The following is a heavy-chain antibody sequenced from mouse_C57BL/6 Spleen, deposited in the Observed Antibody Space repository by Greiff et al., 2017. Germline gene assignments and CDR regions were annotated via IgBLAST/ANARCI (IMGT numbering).Heavy chain of an antibody. D-gene: IGHD2-5*01. V-gene: IGHV5-12*01. J-gene: IGHJ4*01. Sequence: EVKLVESGGGLVQPGGSLKLSCAASGFTFSDYYMYWVRQTPEKRLEWVAYISNGGGSTYYPDTVKGRFTISKDNAKNTLYLQMSRLKSEDTAMYYCARHHPYYSTHYYAMDYWGQGTSVTVSS. CDR2: ISNGGGST. CDR3: ARHHPYYSTHYYAMDY. CDR1: GFTFSDYY.